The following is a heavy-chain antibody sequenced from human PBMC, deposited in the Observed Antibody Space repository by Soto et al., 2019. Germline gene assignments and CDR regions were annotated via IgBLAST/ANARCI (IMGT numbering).Heavy chain of an antibody. CDR2: IYYSGST. Sequence: PSETLSLTCTVSGGSISSSSYYWGWIRQPPGKGLEWIGSIYYSGSTYYNPSLKSRVTISVDTSKNQFSLKLSSVTAADTAVYYCARTVEAHFWSGLRGYGMDVWGQGTTVTVSS. CDR1: GGSISSSSYY. J-gene: IGHJ6*02. CDR3: ARTVEAHFWSGLRGYGMDV. V-gene: IGHV4-39*01. D-gene: IGHD3-3*02.